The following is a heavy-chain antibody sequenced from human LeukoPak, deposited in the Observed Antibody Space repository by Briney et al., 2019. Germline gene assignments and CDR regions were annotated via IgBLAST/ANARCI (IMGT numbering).Heavy chain of an antibody. CDR3: AKDINSYGTPYFDY. V-gene: IGHV3-74*01. CDR2: LTGDGTST. D-gene: IGHD5-18*01. CDR1: GFTFSNVW. J-gene: IGHJ4*02. Sequence: PGGSLRLSCAASGFTFSNVWMSWVRQGPGKGLEWVSRLTGDGTSTIYADSVKGRFTISRDNAKNTVYLQMNSLRAEDTAVYYCAKDINSYGTPYFDYWGQGTLVTVSS.